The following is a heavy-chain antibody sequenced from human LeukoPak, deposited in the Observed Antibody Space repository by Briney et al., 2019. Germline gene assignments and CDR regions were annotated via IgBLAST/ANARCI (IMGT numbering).Heavy chain of an antibody. CDR3: AQTVAGRPFDP. CDR1: GFTFSSYA. J-gene: IGHJ5*02. V-gene: IGHV3-23*01. Sequence: GGSLRLSCAASGFTFSSYAMSWVRQAPGKGLEWVSAISGSGGSTYYADSVKGRFTITRDNSKNTVHLQMNSLRDEDTAVYYCAQTVAGRPFDPWGQGTLVTVSS. D-gene: IGHD6-19*01. CDR2: ISGSGGST.